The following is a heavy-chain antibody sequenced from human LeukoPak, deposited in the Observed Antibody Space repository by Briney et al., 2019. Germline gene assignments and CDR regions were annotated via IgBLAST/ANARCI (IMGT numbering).Heavy chain of an antibody. V-gene: IGHV3-21*01. D-gene: IGHD6-19*01. CDR1: GFTFSSYS. J-gene: IGHJ4*02. Sequence: GGSLRLSCAASGFTFSSYSMNWVRQAPGKGLEWVSSISSSSGYIYYADSVKGRFTISRDNAKNSLYLQMNSLRAEDTAVYYCAREQQWLVAPDYWGQGTLVTVSS. CDR3: AREQQWLVAPDY. CDR2: ISSSSGYI.